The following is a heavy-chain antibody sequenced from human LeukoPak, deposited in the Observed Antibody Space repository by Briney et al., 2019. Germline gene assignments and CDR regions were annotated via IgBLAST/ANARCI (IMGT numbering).Heavy chain of an antibody. Sequence: GGSLRLSCAASGFTFSSYPMHWVRQAPGKGLEWFAFISYDGSNKYYADSVQGRFTISRDNSKNTLYLQMNSLSVEDTAVYYCARDRCGYSSTCPFDYWGQGTLVTASS. CDR2: ISYDGSNK. J-gene: IGHJ4*02. CDR3: ARDRCGYSSTCPFDY. D-gene: IGHD6-13*01. V-gene: IGHV3-30-3*01. CDR1: GFTFSSYP.